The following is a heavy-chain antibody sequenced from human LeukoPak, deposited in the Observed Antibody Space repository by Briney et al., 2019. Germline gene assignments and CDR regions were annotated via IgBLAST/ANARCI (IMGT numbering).Heavy chain of an antibody. CDR3: ARNYDSSGYYLLFGY. CDR1: GGSISSSSYY. J-gene: IGHJ4*02. V-gene: IGHV4-39*01. Sequence: SETLSLTCTVSGGSISSSSYYWGWIRQPPGKGLEWIGSIYYSGSTYYNPSLKSRVTISVDTSKNQFSLKLSSVTAADTAVYYCARNYDSSGYYLLFGYWGQGTLVTVSS. CDR2: IYYSGST. D-gene: IGHD3-22*01.